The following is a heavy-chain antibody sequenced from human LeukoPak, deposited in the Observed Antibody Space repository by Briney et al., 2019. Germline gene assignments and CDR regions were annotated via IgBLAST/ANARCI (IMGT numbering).Heavy chain of an antibody. CDR2: INHSGST. CDR1: GGYFSGYY. D-gene: IGHD3-22*01. V-gene: IGHV4-34*01. Sequence: PSETLSLTCAVYGGYFSGYYWSWIRQPPGKGLEWIGEINHSGSTNYNPSLKSRVTISVDTSKNQFSLKLSSVTAADTAVYYCARGEENGYYVFDYWGQGTLVTVSS. CDR3: ARGEENGYYVFDY. J-gene: IGHJ4*02.